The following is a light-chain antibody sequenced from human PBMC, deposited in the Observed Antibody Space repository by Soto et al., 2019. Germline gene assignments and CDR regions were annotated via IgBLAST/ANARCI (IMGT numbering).Light chain of an antibody. CDR3: QQYYNGPWT. V-gene: IGKV4-1*01. J-gene: IGKJ1*01. Sequence: DIVMTQSPDSLAVSLGERATINCKSSQRLLYNSNNKNYLAWCQQKSGQPPKLLIYWASTRESGVPDRFSGGGSGTDFTLTVSSLQAEDLAVYYCQQYYNGPWTFGQGTRVEIK. CDR2: WAS. CDR1: QRLLYNSNNKNY.